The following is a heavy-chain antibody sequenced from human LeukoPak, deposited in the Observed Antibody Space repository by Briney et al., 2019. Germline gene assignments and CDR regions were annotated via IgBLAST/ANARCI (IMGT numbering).Heavy chain of an antibody. J-gene: IGHJ4*02. Sequence: GGSLRLSCVASGFTSSRNAMSSVPQAPGKGLEWVSSLSGSGGDTYYADSVKGRFTISRDNSKNTVYLQMNSLKAEDTAVYYCAKDPYGTRYFDYWGQGTLVTVSS. CDR1: GFTSSRNA. CDR2: LSGSGGDT. D-gene: IGHD2-2*01. V-gene: IGHV3-23*01. CDR3: AKDPYGTRYFDY.